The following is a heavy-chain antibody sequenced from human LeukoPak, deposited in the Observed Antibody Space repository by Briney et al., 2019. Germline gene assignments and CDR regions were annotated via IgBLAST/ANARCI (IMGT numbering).Heavy chain of an antibody. D-gene: IGHD3-10*01. CDR2: IKQDGSET. Sequence: PGGSLRLSCAASGFTFGRYWMSWVRQAPRKGLEWVANIKQDGSETYYVDSVKGRFTISRDNSKNTLYLQMNSLRAEDTAVYYCARVAYGSGSYYGPFDYWGQGTLVTVSS. CDR3: ARVAYGSGSYYGPFDY. V-gene: IGHV3-7*01. J-gene: IGHJ4*02. CDR1: GFTFGRYW.